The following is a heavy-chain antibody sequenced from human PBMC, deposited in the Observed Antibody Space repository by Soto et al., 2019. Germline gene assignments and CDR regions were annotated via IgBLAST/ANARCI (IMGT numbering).Heavy chain of an antibody. D-gene: IGHD2-15*01. CDR2: IIPIFGTA. J-gene: IGHJ4*02. CDR3: ASLSGGNVTY. CDR1: GGPFSSYA. V-gene: IGHV1-69*13. Sequence: SVKVSCKGPGGPFSSYATSRVRQAPGQGLEWMRGIIPIFGTANYAQKFQGRVTITADESTSTAYMELSSLRSEDTAVYYCASLSGGNVTYWGQGTLVTVSS.